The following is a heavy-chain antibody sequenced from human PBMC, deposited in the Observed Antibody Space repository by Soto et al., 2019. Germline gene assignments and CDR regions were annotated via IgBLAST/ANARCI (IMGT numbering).Heavy chain of an antibody. Sequence: ASVKVSCKASGYTFTSYAMHWVRQAPGQRLEWMGWINAGNGNTKYSQKFQGRVTITRDTSASTAYMELSSLRSEDTAVYYCARGRGVVVPAALDPWGQGTLDTVSS. CDR1: GYTFTSYA. CDR3: ARGRGVVVPAALDP. V-gene: IGHV1-3*01. D-gene: IGHD2-2*01. CDR2: INAGNGNT. J-gene: IGHJ5*02.